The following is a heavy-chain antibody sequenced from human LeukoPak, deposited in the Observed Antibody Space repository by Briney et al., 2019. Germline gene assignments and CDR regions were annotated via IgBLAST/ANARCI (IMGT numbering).Heavy chain of an antibody. Sequence: GGSLRLSCAASGFTFSRYWMHWVRQAPGRGLVWVSRINGDGSSIRYADSVKGRFTNSRDNAKNTLYLQMNSLRAEDTAVYYRARDYDSSGYYSFQHWGQGTLVTVSS. CDR1: GFTFSRYW. CDR2: INGDGSSI. D-gene: IGHD3-22*01. J-gene: IGHJ1*01. V-gene: IGHV3-74*01. CDR3: ARDYDSSGYYSFQH.